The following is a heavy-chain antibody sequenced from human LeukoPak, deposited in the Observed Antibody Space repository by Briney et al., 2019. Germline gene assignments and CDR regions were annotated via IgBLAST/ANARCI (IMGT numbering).Heavy chain of an antibody. CDR3: ARVGLRYDILTGYQYDAFDI. V-gene: IGHV1-69*13. D-gene: IGHD3-9*01. Sequence: GASVKVSCKASGGTFSSYAISWVRQAPGQGLEWMGGIIPIFGTANYAQKFQGRVTITADESTSTAYMELGSLRSEDTAVYYCARVGLRYDILTGYQYDAFDIWGQGTMVTVSS. CDR2: IIPIFGTA. CDR1: GGTFSSYA. J-gene: IGHJ3*02.